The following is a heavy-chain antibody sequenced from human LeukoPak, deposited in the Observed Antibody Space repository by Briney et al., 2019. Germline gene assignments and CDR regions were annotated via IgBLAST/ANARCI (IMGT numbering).Heavy chain of an antibody. CDR2: IYYSGST. CDR3: ASGSSSSFDY. CDR1: GGSISSGGYY. V-gene: IGHV4-31*03. Sequence: PSETLSLTCTVSGGSISSGGYYWSWIRQHPGKGLEWIGYIYYSGSTYYNPSLKSRVTMSVDTSKNQFSLKLSSVTAADTAVYYCASGSSSSFDYWGQGTLVTVSS. J-gene: IGHJ4*02. D-gene: IGHD6-13*01.